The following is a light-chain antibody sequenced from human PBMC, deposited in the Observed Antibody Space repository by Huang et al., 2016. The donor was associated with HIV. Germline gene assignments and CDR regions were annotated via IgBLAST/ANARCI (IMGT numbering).Light chain of an antibody. CDR1: QSVSSN. Sequence: EIVMTQSPATLSVSPGEGVTLSCRASQSVSSNLAWYQQKPGQAPRLRIYGASTRATAIPARVSGSGSGTEFTLTISSLQSEDFAVYYCQQYNNWPITFGQGTRLEIK. CDR3: QQYNNWPIT. V-gene: IGKV3-15*01. CDR2: GAS. J-gene: IGKJ5*01.